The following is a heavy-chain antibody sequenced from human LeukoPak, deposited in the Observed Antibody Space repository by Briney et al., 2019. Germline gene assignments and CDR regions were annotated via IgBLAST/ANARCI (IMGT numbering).Heavy chain of an antibody. V-gene: IGHV4-59*01. CDR2: IYYSGNT. Sequence: SETLSLTCTVSGGSISSYYWSWVRQPPGKGLEWIGYIYYSGNTNYNPSLKSRVSISIDTSKNQFSLQLSSVTAADTAVYYCARDRDSSGLRDFDLWGRGTLVTVSA. D-gene: IGHD3-22*01. J-gene: IGHJ2*01. CDR3: ARDRDSSGLRDFDL. CDR1: GGSISSYY.